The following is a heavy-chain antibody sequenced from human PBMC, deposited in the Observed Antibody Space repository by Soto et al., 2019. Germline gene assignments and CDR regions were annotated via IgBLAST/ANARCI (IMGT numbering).Heavy chain of an antibody. CDR2: IKQDGSQK. CDR1: GFTFSSFW. J-gene: IGHJ4*02. D-gene: IGHD1-1*01. V-gene: IGHV3-7*03. Sequence: GSLRLSCAASGFTFSSFWMSWVRQAPGKGLEWVANIKQDGSQKYFAGTVKGRFTISRDNSKNTLYLRMNSLRFEDTTVYYCAIDVGTTRPYYFDYWGQGTGVTVSS. CDR3: AIDVGTTRPYYFDY.